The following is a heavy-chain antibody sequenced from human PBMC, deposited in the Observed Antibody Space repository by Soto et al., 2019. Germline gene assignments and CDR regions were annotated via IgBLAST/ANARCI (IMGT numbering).Heavy chain of an antibody. Sequence: AGGSLRLSCAASGFTFSSYAMGWVRQAPGKGLEWVSAISGSGGSTYYTDSVKGRFTISRDNSKNTLYLQMNSLRAEDTALYYCAKGPTIFGVVIIPDYYYGMYVWGHGTTVTVSS. CDR3: AKGPTIFGVVIIPDYYYGMYV. J-gene: IGHJ6*02. CDR2: ISGSGGST. CDR1: GFTFSSYA. D-gene: IGHD3-3*01. V-gene: IGHV3-23*01.